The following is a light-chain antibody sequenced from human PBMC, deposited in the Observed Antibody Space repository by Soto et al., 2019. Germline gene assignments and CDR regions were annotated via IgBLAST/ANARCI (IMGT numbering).Light chain of an antibody. J-gene: IGKJ5*01. CDR1: ESIARH. V-gene: IGKV1-39*01. CDR2: AAS. CDR3: QQTYSTLSIT. Sequence: DIQMTQSPSSLSASVGDRVTITCRSSESIARHLNWYQQKPGKAPQLLIYAASSLQNGVPSRFRGGGSGTDFTLTMSNLQPEDFATYYCQQTYSTLSITFGQGTRLEIK.